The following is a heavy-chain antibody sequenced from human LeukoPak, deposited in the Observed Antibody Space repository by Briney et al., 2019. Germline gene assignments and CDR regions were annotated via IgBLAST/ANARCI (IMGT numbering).Heavy chain of an antibody. J-gene: IGHJ3*02. V-gene: IGHV4-61*02. Sequence: TLSLTCTVSGGSISSGSYYWSWIRQPAGKGLEWIGRIYTSGSTNYNPSLKSRVTISVDTSKNQFSLKLSSVTAADTAVYYCARDPNRDAFDIWGQGTMVTVSS. CDR2: IYTSGST. CDR3: ARDPNRDAFDI. CDR1: GGSISSGSYY.